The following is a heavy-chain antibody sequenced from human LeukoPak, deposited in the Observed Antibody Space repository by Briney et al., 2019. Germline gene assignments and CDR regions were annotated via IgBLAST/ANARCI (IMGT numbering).Heavy chain of an antibody. V-gene: IGHV3-30*02. CDR1: GFTFTNYG. D-gene: IGHD3-10*01. CDR2: IRYDGNNK. CDR3: AKDHQGMRFGELFSFY. Sequence: GGSLRLSCAASGFTFTNYGMHWVRQAPGKGLEWVAFIRYDGNNKYYADSVKGRFTISRDNSKNTLYLQMSSLRAEDTAVYYCAKDHQGMRFGELFSFYWGQGTLVTVSS. J-gene: IGHJ4*02.